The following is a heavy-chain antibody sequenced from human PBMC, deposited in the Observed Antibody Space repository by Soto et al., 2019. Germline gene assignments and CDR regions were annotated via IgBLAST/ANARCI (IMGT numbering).Heavy chain of an antibody. CDR2: ITPFNGNT. D-gene: IGHD3-10*01. J-gene: IGHJ5*02. CDR1: GYTFTYRY. CDR3: ASGSGGTMVRGVNGFDP. V-gene: IGHV1-45*02. Sequence: QMQLVQSGAEVKKTGSSVKVSCKASGYTFTYRYLHWVRQAPGQALEWMGWITPFNGNTNYAQKFQDRVTITRDRSMSTAYMELSSLRFEDTAMYYCASGSGGTMVRGVNGFDPWGQGTLVTVSS.